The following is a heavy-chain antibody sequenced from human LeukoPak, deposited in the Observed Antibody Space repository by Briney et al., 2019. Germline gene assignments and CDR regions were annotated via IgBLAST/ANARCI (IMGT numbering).Heavy chain of an antibody. V-gene: IGHV4-31*03. CDR3: ARGSDIVATIWFDP. J-gene: IGHJ5*02. D-gene: IGHD5-12*01. Sequence: SQTLSLTCTVSGGSIGSGDYNWSWIRQHPGKGLEWIGYIYYSGSTYYNPSLKSRVTISGDTSKNQFSLKLSSVTAADTAVYYCARGSDIVATIWFDPWGQGILVTVSS. CDR2: IYYSGST. CDR1: GGSIGSGDYN.